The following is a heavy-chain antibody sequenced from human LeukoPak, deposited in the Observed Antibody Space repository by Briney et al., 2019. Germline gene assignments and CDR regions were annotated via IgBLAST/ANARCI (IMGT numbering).Heavy chain of an antibody. Sequence: PSETLSLTCAVYGGSFSGYYWSWVRQAPGKGLEWIGSIYYSGSINYNPSLKSRVTISVDTSKNQFSLKLSSVTALDTAVYYCARKRSGSYSWFDPWGQGTLVTVSS. D-gene: IGHD1-26*01. V-gene: IGHV4-34*01. J-gene: IGHJ5*02. CDR1: GGSFSGYY. CDR3: ARKRSGSYSWFDP. CDR2: IYYSGSI.